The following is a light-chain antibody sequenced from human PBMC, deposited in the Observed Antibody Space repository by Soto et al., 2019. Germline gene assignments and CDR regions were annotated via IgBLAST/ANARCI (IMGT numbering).Light chain of an antibody. J-gene: IGLJ1*01. CDR3: SSYTTISTYV. CDR2: DVR. Sequence: QSVLTQPAPRSGSPGQSITISCTGNSSDVGGYNYVSWYQQHPGKAPKLMIYDVRNRPSGVSNRFSGSKSVNTASLTISGLQAEDEADYYCSSYTTISTYVFGTGTKVTVL. CDR1: SSDVGGYNY. V-gene: IGLV2-14*01.